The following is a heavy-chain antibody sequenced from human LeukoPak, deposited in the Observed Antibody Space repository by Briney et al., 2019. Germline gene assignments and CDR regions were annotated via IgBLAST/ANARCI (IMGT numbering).Heavy chain of an antibody. D-gene: IGHD3-9*01. Sequence: PGGSLRLSCAASGFTFSSYSMNWVRQAPGKGLEWVSYISSSSSTIYYADSVKGRFTISRDNSKNTLYLQMNSLRAEDTAVYYCASSAKVLRYFDWLGLFDYWGQGTLVTVSS. CDR1: GFTFSSYS. J-gene: IGHJ4*02. CDR3: ASSAKVLRYFDWLGLFDY. V-gene: IGHV3-48*01. CDR2: ISSSSSTI.